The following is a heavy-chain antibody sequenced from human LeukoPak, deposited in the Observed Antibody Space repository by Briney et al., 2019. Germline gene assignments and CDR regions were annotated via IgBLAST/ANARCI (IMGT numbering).Heavy chain of an antibody. D-gene: IGHD3-10*02. CDR3: AELGITMIGGV. CDR1: GFTFEDYA. V-gene: IGHV3-48*03. Sequence: QPGGSLRLSCAASGFTFEDYAMHWVRQAPGKGLEWVSYISSSGSTIYYADSVKGRFTISRDNAKNSLYLQMNSLRAEDTAVYYCAELGITMIGGVWGKGTTVTISS. J-gene: IGHJ6*04. CDR2: ISSSGSTI.